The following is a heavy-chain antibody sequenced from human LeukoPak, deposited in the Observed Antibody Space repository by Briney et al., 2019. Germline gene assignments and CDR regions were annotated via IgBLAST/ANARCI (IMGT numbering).Heavy chain of an antibody. CDR1: GFSLRTTGVG. CDR3: AHYGDYRFLYYFDH. V-gene: IGHV2-5*02. CDR2: IYWDDNK. D-gene: IGHD4-17*01. Sequence: KWSGPTLVNPTQTLTLTCTFSGFSLRTTGVGVGWVRQPPGKALVWLALIYWDDNKLYSPSLRSRVTITKDTSKNQVVLTMTNMAPVDTATYYCAHYGDYRFLYYFDHWGQGALVTVSS. J-gene: IGHJ4*02.